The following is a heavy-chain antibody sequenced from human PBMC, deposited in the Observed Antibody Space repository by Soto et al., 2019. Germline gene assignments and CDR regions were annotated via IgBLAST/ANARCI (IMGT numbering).Heavy chain of an antibody. CDR1: GYTFTGYY. V-gene: IGHV1-2*04. CDR2: INPNSGGT. D-gene: IGHD5-12*01. J-gene: IGHJ3*02. CDR3: ARGGWDGYNGGHDAFDI. Sequence: ASVKVSCKASGYTFTGYYMHWVRHAPGQGLEWMGWINPNSGGTNYAQKFQGWVTMTRDTSISTAYMELSRLRSDDTDVYYCARGGWDGYNGGHDAFDIWGQGTMVTVSS.